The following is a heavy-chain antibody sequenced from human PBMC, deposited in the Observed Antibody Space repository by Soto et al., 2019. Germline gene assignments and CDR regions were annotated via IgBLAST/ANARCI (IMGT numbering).Heavy chain of an antibody. CDR1: GYSFTSYW. CDR2: IDPSDSYT. D-gene: IGHD5-18*01. Sequence: GESLKISCKGSGYSFTSYWISWVRQMPGKGLEWMGRIDPSDSYTNYSPSFQGHVTISADKSISTAYLQWSSLKTSDTAMYYGASQAKVGSKDYWGQGTLVTVSS. CDR3: ASQAKVGSKDY. V-gene: IGHV5-10-1*01. J-gene: IGHJ4*02.